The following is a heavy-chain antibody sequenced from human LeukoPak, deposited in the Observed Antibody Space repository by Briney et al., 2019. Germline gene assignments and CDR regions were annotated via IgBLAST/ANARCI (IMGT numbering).Heavy chain of an antibody. CDR2: IIPIFGTA. J-gene: IGHJ1*01. V-gene: IGHV1-69*06. CDR3: ARGPSSYGDYIFRIAEYFQH. CDR1: GGTFSSYA. Sequence: GSSVKVSCKASGGTFSSYAIRWVRQAPGQGLEWMGGIIPIFGTANYAQKFQGRVTITADKSTSTAYMELSSLRSEDTAVYYCARGPSSYGDYIFRIAEYFQHWGQGTLVTVSS. D-gene: IGHD4-17*01.